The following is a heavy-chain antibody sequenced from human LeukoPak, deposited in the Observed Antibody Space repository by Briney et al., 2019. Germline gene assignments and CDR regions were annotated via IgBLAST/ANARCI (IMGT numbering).Heavy chain of an antibody. CDR1: GFTFSSYE. Sequence: RGSLRLSCAASGFTFSSYEMNWVRQAPGKGLEWVSYISSSGSTIYYADSVKGRFTISRDNAKNSLYLQMNSLRAEDTAVYYCAREEGDYGIVVVNQLDYWGEGTLVTVPS. J-gene: IGHJ4*02. V-gene: IGHV3-48*03. CDR2: ISSSGSTI. CDR3: AREEGDYGIVVVNQLDY. D-gene: IGHD3-22*01.